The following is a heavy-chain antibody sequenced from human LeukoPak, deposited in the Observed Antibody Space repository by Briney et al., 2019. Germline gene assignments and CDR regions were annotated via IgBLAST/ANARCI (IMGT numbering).Heavy chain of an antibody. CDR3: ARAGYSYGLYYFDY. J-gene: IGHJ4*02. V-gene: IGHV5-51*01. D-gene: IGHD5-18*01. CDR2: IYPGDSDT. CDR1: GYSFTSYW. Sequence: GEPLKISCQGSGYSFTSYWIAWVRQMPGKGLAWMGIIYPGDSDTRYSPSFQGQVTISADESISTAYLQWSSLKASDTAMYYCARAGYSYGLYYFDYWGQGTLVTVSS.